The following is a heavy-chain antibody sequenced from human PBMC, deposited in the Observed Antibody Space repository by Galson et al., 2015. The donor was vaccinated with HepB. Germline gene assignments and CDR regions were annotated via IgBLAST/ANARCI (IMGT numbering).Heavy chain of an antibody. CDR3: ATSRDDLYYYDSSGYYGWDY. V-gene: IGHV1-24*01. CDR1: GYTLTELS. Sequence: SVKVSCKVSGYTLTELSMHWVRQAPGKGLEWMGGFDPEDGETIYAQKFQGRVTVTEDTSTDTAYMELSSLRSEDTAVYYCATSRDDLYYYDSSGYYGWDYWGQGTLVTVSS. D-gene: IGHD3-22*01. CDR2: FDPEDGET. J-gene: IGHJ4*02.